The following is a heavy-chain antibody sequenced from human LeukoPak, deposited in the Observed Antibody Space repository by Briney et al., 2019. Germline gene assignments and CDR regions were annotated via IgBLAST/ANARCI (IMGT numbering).Heavy chain of an antibody. V-gene: IGHV3-53*01. J-gene: IGHJ6*03. D-gene: IGHD2-2*01. CDR3: ARRSQVPAGNYYYYFMDV. CDR2: IFSGGTT. CDR1: GFTVSSTY. Sequence: GGSLRLSCAASGFTVSSTYMTWVRQAPGKGLEWVSVIFSGGTTYYADSVMGRFTISRDNSKNTLYLQMNSLRAEDTAVYYYARRSQVPAGNYYYYFMDVWGKGTTVTISS.